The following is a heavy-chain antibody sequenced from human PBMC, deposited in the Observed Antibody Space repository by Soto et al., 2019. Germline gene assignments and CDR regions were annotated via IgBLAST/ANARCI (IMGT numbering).Heavy chain of an antibody. Sequence: SGGSLRLSCAASGFTFSDHYMDWVRQAPGKGLEWVGRIRNKANSYTTEYAASVKGRFTISRDDSQSSLYLQMNSLKTEDTAVYYCSRAGILTTPYYFDYWGQGTLVTVSS. CDR1: GFTFSDHY. V-gene: IGHV3-72*01. CDR2: IRNKANSYTT. CDR3: SRAGILTTPYYFDY. J-gene: IGHJ4*02. D-gene: IGHD4-4*01.